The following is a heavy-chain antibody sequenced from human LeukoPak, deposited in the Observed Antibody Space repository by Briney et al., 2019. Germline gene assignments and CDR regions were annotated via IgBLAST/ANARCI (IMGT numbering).Heavy chain of an antibody. D-gene: IGHD5-12*01. CDR3: ARDFGYGRLRDYGMDV. CDR2: IYYSGST. CDR1: GGSISSYY. V-gene: IGHV4-59*12. Sequence: SETLSLTCTVSGGSISSYYWSWIRQPPGKGLEWIGYIYYSGSTNYNPSLKSRVTISVDTSKNQFSLKLSSVTAADTAVYYCARDFGYGRLRDYGMDVWGQGTTVTVSS. J-gene: IGHJ6*02.